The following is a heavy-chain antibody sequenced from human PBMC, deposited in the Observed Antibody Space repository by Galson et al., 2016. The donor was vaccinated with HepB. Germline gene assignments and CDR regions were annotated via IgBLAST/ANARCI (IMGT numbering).Heavy chain of an antibody. CDR1: GFTFSTYW. CDR2: LGIDGIST. Sequence: SLRLSCAASGFTFSTYWMHWIRQAPGKGLEWVSRLGIDGISTHYVDSVKGRFTISRDTSKNMLYLQMNSLRAEDTAVYYCARDRDARPYDSWGQGTLVTVSS. V-gene: IGHV3-74*01. D-gene: IGHD5-24*01. J-gene: IGHJ4*02. CDR3: ARDRDARPYDS.